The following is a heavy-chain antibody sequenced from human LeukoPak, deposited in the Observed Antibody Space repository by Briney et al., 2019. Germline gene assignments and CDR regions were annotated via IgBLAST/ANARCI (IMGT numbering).Heavy chain of an antibody. CDR2: IYYSGST. J-gene: IGHJ4*02. CDR1: GGSISSYY. V-gene: IGHV4-59*01. CDR3: AGELDTAMAVDY. Sequence: SETLSLTCTVSGGSISSYYWSWIRQPPGKGLEWIGYIYYSGSTNYNPSLKSRVTISVDTSKNQFSLKLSSVTAADTAVYYCAGELDTAMAVDYWGQGTLVTVSS. D-gene: IGHD5-18*01.